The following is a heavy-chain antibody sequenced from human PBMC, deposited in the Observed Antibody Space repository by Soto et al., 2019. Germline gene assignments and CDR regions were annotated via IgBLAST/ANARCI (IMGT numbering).Heavy chain of an antibody. J-gene: IGHJ3*02. V-gene: IGHV3-15*01. D-gene: IGHD3-10*01. Sequence: PGGSLRLSCAASGFTFSNAWMSWFRQAPGKGLEWVGRIKSKTDGGTTDYAAPVKGRFTISRDDSKNTLYLQMNSLKTEDTAVYYCTTDTILDDAFDIWGQGTMVTVSS. CDR3: TTDTILDDAFDI. CDR1: GFTFSNAW. CDR2: IKSKTDGGTT.